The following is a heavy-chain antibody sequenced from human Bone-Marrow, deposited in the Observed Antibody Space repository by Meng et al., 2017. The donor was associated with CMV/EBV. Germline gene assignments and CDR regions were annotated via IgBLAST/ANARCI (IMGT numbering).Heavy chain of an antibody. V-gene: IGHV1-46*01. CDR3: ARDGGGYDFWSGYPPGWFDP. J-gene: IGHJ5*02. D-gene: IGHD3-3*01. Sequence: ASVKVYCKASGYTFTRYYMHWVRQAPGQGLEWMGIINPSGGSTSYAQKFQGRVTMTRDTYTSTVYMELSSLRSDDTAVHYCARDGGGYDFWSGYPPGWFDPWGQGTLVTVSS. CDR1: GYTFTRYY. CDR2: INPSGGST.